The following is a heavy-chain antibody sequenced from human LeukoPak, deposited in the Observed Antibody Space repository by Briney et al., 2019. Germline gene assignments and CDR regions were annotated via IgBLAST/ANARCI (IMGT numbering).Heavy chain of an antibody. CDR3: ARRDIVTTINT. J-gene: IGHJ4*02. CDR1: GGSISSSSYH. D-gene: IGHD5-12*01. Sequence: SETLSLTCTVSGGSISSSSYHWAWIRQPPGKGLEWIGSIFYSGTTFYNPSLKSRLTISVDTSKNQFSLRLSSVTAADTAVYYCARRDIVTTINTWGQGTLVTVSS. CDR2: IFYSGTT. V-gene: IGHV4-39*01.